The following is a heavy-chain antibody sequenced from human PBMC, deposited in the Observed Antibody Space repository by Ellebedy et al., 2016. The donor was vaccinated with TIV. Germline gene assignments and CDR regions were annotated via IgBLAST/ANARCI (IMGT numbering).Heavy chain of an antibody. D-gene: IGHD6-19*01. J-gene: IGHJ4*02. V-gene: IGHV3-30-3*01. Sequence: GESLKISCVASGFTFDSYAMHWVRPAPGKGLEWVSVISHDGSSQYYADSVKGRFTVSRDHSMTTVYLEMNSLRAEDTALYYCARDLDKSSGWYGGAAYWGQGTQVTVSS. CDR2: ISHDGSSQ. CDR3: ARDLDKSSGWYGGAAY. CDR1: GFTFDSYA.